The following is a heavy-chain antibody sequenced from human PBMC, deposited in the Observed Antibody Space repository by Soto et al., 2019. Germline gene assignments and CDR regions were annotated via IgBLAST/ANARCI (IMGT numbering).Heavy chain of an antibody. V-gene: IGHV3-23*01. CDR3: AKIGYDSSGYLVDY. J-gene: IGHJ4*02. D-gene: IGHD3-22*01. Sequence: GGSLRLSCAASGFTFSSYAISWVRQAPGKGLEWVSAISGSGGSTYYADSVKGRFTISRDNSKNTLYLQMNSLRAEDTAVYYCAKIGYDSSGYLVDYWGQETLVTVSS. CDR2: ISGSGGST. CDR1: GFTFSSYA.